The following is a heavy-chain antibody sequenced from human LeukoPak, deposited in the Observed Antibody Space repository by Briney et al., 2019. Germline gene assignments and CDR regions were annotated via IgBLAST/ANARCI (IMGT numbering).Heavy chain of an antibody. CDR2: ISSSSTI. Sequence: GGSLRLSCAASGFTFSSYSMNWVRQAPGKGLEWDSYISSSSTIYYADSVKGRFTISRDNAKNSLYLQMNSLRVEDTAVYYCARGGNSLDYWGQGTLVTVSS. D-gene: IGHD3-10*01. CDR1: GFTFSSYS. V-gene: IGHV3-48*01. J-gene: IGHJ4*02. CDR3: ARGGNSLDY.